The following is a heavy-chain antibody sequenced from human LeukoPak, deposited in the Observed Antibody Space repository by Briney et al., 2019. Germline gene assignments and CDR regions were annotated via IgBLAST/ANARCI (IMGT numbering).Heavy chain of an antibody. V-gene: IGHV1-2*04. Sequence: ASVKVSCKASGYTFTGCYMPWVRQAPGQGLEWMGWINLNSGGTNYAQKFQGWVTMTRDTSISTAYMELSRLRSDDTAVYYCAREFFAASGTYYYGMDVWGKGTKVTVSS. D-gene: IGHD6-13*01. CDR3: AREFFAASGTYYYGMDV. CDR2: INLNSGGT. J-gene: IGHJ6*04. CDR1: GYTFTGCY.